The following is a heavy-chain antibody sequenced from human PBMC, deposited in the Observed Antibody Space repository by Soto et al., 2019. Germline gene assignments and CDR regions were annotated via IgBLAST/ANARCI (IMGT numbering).Heavy chain of an antibody. CDR1: GFTFSDYY. J-gene: IGHJ3*02. CDR3: ASTLSTDDDAFDI. CDR2: ISSSGSTI. V-gene: IGHV3-11*01. Sequence: GGSLRLSCAASGFTFSDYYMSWIRQAPGKGLEWVSYISSSGSTIYYADSVKGRFTISRDNAKNSLYLQMNSLRAEDTAVYYCASTLSTDDDAFDIWGQGTMVTVSS. D-gene: IGHD4-17*01.